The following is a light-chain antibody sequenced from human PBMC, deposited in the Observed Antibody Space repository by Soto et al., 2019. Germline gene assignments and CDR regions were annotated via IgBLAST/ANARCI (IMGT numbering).Light chain of an antibody. J-gene: IGKJ4*01. Sequence: EIVMTQSPATLSVSPGERATLSCRASQSVSSNLAWYQQKPGQAPRLLIYGASTRATCIPARFSGSGSGTEFTRTISSLQSEDFAVYYCQQYNNWPRTFGGGTKVEIK. CDR3: QQYNNWPRT. CDR1: QSVSSN. CDR2: GAS. V-gene: IGKV3-15*01.